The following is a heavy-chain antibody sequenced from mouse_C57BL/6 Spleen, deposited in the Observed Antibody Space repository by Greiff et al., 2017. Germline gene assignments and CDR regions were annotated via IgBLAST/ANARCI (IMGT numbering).Heavy chain of an antibody. CDR3: ARGTGYLCFAY. CDR1: GYTFTSYW. Sequence: QVQLQQPGAELVMPGASVKLSCKASGYTFTSYWMHWVKQRPGQGLEWIGEIDPSDSYTNYNQKFKGKSTLTVDKSSSTADMQLSSLPSEDSAVYYCARGTGYLCFAYWGQGTLVTVAA. D-gene: IGHD5-1*01. J-gene: IGHJ3*01. V-gene: IGHV1-69*01. CDR2: IDPSDSYT.